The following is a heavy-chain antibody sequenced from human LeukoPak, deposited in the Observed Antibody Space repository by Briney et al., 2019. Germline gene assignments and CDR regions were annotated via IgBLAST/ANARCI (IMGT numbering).Heavy chain of an antibody. Sequence: ASVKVSCKASGYTFTSYGISWVRQAPGQGLEWMGIINPSGGSTSYAQKFQGRVTMTRDTSTSTVYMELSSLRSEDTAVYYCARVSGTRNFDYWGQGTLVTVSS. CDR2: INPSGGST. CDR3: ARVSGTRNFDY. J-gene: IGHJ4*02. CDR1: GYTFTSYG. D-gene: IGHD3-3*01. V-gene: IGHV1-46*01.